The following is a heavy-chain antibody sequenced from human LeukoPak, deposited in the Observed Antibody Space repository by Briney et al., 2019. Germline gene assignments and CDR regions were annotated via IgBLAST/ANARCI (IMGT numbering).Heavy chain of an antibody. D-gene: IGHD2-15*01. J-gene: IGHJ4*02. CDR1: GFTFSNAW. V-gene: IGHV3-15*01. CDR2: IKSKTDGGTT. Sequence: GGSLRLSCAASGFTFSNAWMSWVRRAPGKGLEWVGRIKSKTDGGTTDYAAPVKGRFTISRDDSKNTLYLQMNSLRTEDTAVYYCTTDLLTGYCSGGSCYSGIDWGQGTLVTVSS. CDR3: TTDLLTGYCSGGSCYSGID.